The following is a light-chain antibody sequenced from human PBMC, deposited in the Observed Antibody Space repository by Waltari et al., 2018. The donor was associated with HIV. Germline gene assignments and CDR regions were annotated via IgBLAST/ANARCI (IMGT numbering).Light chain of an antibody. V-gene: IGKV4-1*01. CDR2: WAS. J-gene: IGKJ3*01. CDR1: PSVLYSSNNKNY. CDR3: QQYYSTPPT. Sequence: DIVMTQSPDSLAVSLGERATINCKSGPSVLYSSNNKNYLAWYQQKPGQPPKLLIYWASTRESGVPDRFSGSGSGTDFTLTISSLQAEDVAVYYCQQYYSTPPTFGPGTKVDIK.